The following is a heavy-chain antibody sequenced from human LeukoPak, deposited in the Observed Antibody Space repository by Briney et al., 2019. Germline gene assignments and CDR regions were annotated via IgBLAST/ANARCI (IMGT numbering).Heavy chain of an antibody. J-gene: IGHJ4*02. V-gene: IGHV3-7*01. CDR2: INQDGSEK. CDR3: ARVDTLGSFDY. CDR1: GFTVSSNY. Sequence: GGSLRLSCAASGFTVSSNYMSWVRQAPGKGLEWVANINQDGSEKYYVDSVKGRFTISRDNAKNSLYLQMNSLRAEDTAVYYCARVDTLGSFDYWGQGTLVTVSS. D-gene: IGHD1-26*01.